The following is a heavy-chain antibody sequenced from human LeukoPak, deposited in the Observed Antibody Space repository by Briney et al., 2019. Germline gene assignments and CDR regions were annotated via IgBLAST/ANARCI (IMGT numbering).Heavy chain of an antibody. CDR3: AKDIRPPPEALGIAAAGGFDY. D-gene: IGHD6-13*01. V-gene: IGHV3-43D*03. Sequence: GGSLRLSCAASGFTFDDYAMHWVRQAPGKGLEWVSLISWDGGSTYYADSVKGRFTISRDNSKNSLYLQMNSLRAEDTALYYCAKDIRPPPEALGIAAAGGFDYWGQGTLVPVSS. CDR2: ISWDGGST. CDR1: GFTFDDYA. J-gene: IGHJ4*02.